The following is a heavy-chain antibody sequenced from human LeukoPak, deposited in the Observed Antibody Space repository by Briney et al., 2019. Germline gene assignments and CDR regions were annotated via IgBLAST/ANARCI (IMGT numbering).Heavy chain of an antibody. CDR3: AKDLGWNYRISAFDI. D-gene: IGHD1-7*01. CDR1: GFTFSSYA. CDR2: ISGSGGRT. V-gene: IGHV3-23*01. J-gene: IGHJ3*02. Sequence: PGGSLRLSCAASGFTFSSYAMSWVRQAPGKGLEWVSAISGSGGRTYYVDSVKGRFTISRDNSKNTLYLQMNSLRAEDTAVYYCAKDLGWNYRISAFDIWGQGTMVTVSS.